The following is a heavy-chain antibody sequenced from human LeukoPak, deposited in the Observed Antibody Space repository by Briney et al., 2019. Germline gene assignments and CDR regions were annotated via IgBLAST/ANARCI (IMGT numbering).Heavy chain of an antibody. CDR1: GGSVSSSSSY. CDR2: IYYSGST. V-gene: IGHV4-39*07. CDR3: ASYYSSGWYGLLF. Sequence: SETLSLTCTVSGGSVSSSSSYWGWIRQPPGKGLEWIGSIYYSGSTYYNPSLKSRVTISVDTSKNQFSLKLSSVTAADTAVYYCASYYSSGWYGLLFWGQGTLVTVSS. J-gene: IGHJ1*01. D-gene: IGHD6-19*01.